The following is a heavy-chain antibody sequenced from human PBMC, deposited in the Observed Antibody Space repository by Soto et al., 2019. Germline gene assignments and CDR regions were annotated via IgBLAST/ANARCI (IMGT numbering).Heavy chain of an antibody. CDR1: GGSISSYY. D-gene: IGHD5-12*01. J-gene: IGHJ5*02. CDR3: ARGDIEALSSGGWFDP. CDR2: IYYSGST. V-gene: IGHV4-59*01. Sequence: PSETLSLTCTVSGGSISSYYWSWIRQPPGKGLEWIGYIYYSGSTNYNPSLKSRVTISVDTSKNQFSLKLSSVTAADTAVYYCARGDIEALSSGGWFDPWGQGTLVTVSS.